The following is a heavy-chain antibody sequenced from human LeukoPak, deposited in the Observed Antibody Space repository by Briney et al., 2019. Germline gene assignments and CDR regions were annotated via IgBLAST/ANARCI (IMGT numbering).Heavy chain of an antibody. Sequence: TSETLSLTCTVSGGSISSYYWSWIRQPAGKGLEWIGRIETSGNTNYKPSLKSRVTMSVDTSKNHFSLKVSSVTAADTAVYYCARLATLSTVAARGRTWFDAWGQGTLVTVSS. J-gene: IGHJ5*02. CDR2: IETSGNT. V-gene: IGHV4-4*07. D-gene: IGHD6-6*01. CDR3: ARLATLSTVAARGRTWFDA. CDR1: GGSISSYY.